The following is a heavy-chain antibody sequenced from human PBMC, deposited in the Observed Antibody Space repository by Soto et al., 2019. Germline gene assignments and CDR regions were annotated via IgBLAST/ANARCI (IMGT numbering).Heavy chain of an antibody. V-gene: IGHV3-49*04. Sequence: SXRLSGATSGFSFGDYAMGLVRQAPGEGLGWVGFIRSKAYGVTTEYAASVEGRFTISRDDSSSLAYLQIKTLESEDTAVYSCARATMYSASSLPIDFDSWGQGTLVTVSS. CDR1: GFSFGDYA. J-gene: IGHJ4*02. CDR2: IRSKAYGVTT. CDR3: ARATMYSASSLPIDFDS. D-gene: IGHD1-26*01.